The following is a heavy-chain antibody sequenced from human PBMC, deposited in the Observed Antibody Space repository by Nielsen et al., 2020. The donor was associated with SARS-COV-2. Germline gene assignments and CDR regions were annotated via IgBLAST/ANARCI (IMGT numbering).Heavy chain of an antibody. Sequence: GESLKISCAASGFTFSSYAMHWVRQAPGKGLEWVAVISYDGSNKYYADSVKGRFTISRDNSKNTLYLQMNSLRSDDTAVYYCARALSSGYYFDYWGQGTLVTVSS. CDR2: ISYDGSNK. CDR1: GFTFSSYA. CDR3: ARALSSGYYFDY. D-gene: IGHD3-22*01. J-gene: IGHJ4*02. V-gene: IGHV3-30-3*01.